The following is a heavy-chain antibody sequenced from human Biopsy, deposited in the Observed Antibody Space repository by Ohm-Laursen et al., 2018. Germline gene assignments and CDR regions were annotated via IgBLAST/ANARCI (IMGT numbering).Heavy chain of an antibody. V-gene: IGHV4-31*01. Sequence: TLSLTCTVSGDSISSGVYYWNWFRQHPEKGLEWIGYISSGGYRKYTPSLQSLITISMDTSRNQFSLRLNSVTSADTAVYYCARALYVSGSFGWFDPWGQGIVATVSS. CDR1: GDSISSGVYY. J-gene: IGHJ5*02. CDR2: ISSGGYR. CDR3: ARALYVSGSFGWFDP. D-gene: IGHD3-10*01.